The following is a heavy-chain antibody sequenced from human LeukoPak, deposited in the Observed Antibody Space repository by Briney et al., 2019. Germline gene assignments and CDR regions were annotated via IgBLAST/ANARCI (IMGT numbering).Heavy chain of an antibody. CDR2: ISSSSSNI. V-gene: IGHV3-21*01. J-gene: IGHJ3*02. Sequence: GGSLRLSCAASGFTFSSYSMNWVRQAPGKGLEWVSSISSSSSNIYYADSVKGRFTISRDNAKNSLYLQMNSLRAEDTAVYYCAKDGGSDPDSFDIWGQGTMVTVSS. CDR1: GFTFSSYS. CDR3: AKDGGSDPDSFDI. D-gene: IGHD2-15*01.